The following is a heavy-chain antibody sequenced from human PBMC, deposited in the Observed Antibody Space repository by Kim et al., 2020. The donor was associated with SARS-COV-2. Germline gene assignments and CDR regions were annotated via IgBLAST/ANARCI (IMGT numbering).Heavy chain of an antibody. V-gene: IGHV4-39*01. D-gene: IGHD3-3*01. Sequence: LKSRVTICVDTSKNQFSLKLSSVTAADTAVYYCARQGYDFWSGYYNAFDIWGQGTMVTVSS. J-gene: IGHJ3*02. CDR3: ARQGYDFWSGYYNAFDI.